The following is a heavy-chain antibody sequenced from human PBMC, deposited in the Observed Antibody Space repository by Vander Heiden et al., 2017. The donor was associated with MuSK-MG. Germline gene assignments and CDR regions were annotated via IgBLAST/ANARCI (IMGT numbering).Heavy chain of an antibody. CDR2: INSDGSRT. Sequence: EVQLVASGGGSVQPGGSLRLSCAASGFTFNSYGMHWVRQAPGKGLVWVSRINSDGSRTSYADSVRGRFTISTDNAKNTLYLQMNSLRAEDTAVYYCARGRSYYNYYMDVWGKGTTVTVSS. D-gene: IGHD3-10*01. CDR3: ARGRSYYNYYMDV. V-gene: IGHV3-74*01. J-gene: IGHJ6*03. CDR1: GFTFNSYG.